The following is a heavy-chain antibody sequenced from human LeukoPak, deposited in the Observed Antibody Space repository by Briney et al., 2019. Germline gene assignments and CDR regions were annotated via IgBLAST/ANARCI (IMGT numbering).Heavy chain of an antibody. V-gene: IGHV3-53*01. D-gene: IGHD3-3*01. J-gene: IGHJ4*02. CDR1: GVTVSSNY. CDR2: IYSGGST. Sequence: GGSLRLSCAASGVTVSSNYMSWVRQAPGKGLEWVSVIYSGGSTYYADSVKGRFTISRDNSKNTLYLQMNSLRAEDTAVYYCARVGDFWSGYRDFRFDYWGQGTLVTVSS. CDR3: ARVGDFWSGYRDFRFDY.